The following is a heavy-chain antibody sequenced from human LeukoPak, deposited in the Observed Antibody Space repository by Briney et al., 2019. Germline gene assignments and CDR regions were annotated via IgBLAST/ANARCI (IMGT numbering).Heavy chain of an antibody. D-gene: IGHD2-15*01. Sequence: PSETLSLTCTVSGGSISSSYWTWIRQPPGKGLEWIGYIYYSGSTNYNPSLKSRVTISVDTSKNQFSLKLSSVTAADTAVYYCARDRPEGYCSGDSCFRNWFDPWGQGTLVTVSS. J-gene: IGHJ5*02. CDR1: GGSISSSY. V-gene: IGHV4-59*12. CDR2: IYYSGST. CDR3: ARDRPEGYCSGDSCFRNWFDP.